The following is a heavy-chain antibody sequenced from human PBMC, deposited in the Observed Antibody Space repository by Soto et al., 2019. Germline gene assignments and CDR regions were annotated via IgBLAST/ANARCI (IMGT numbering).Heavy chain of an antibody. D-gene: IGHD2-2*01. J-gene: IGHJ4*02. V-gene: IGHV3-23*01. CDR1: GFTFSNYA. CDR2: ISATGVST. Sequence: GGSLRLSCAASGFTFSNYAMNWVRQAPGKGLEWVSGISATGVSTYYADSVKGRFTMSRDNSKNTLYLQMNSLRAEDTAVYYCAKTSRGFVVVVPLDYWGQGTLVTVSS. CDR3: AKTSRGFVVVVPLDY.